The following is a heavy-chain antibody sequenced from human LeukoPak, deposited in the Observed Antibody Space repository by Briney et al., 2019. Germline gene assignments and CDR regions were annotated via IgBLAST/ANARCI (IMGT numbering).Heavy chain of an antibody. CDR3: ARDSVTTFGAFDI. V-gene: IGHV1-69*13. CDR1: GGTFSSYA. D-gene: IGHD3-16*01. J-gene: IGHJ3*02. CDR2: IIPIFGTA. Sequence: GASVKVSCKASGGTFSSYAISWVRQAPGQGLEWMGGIIPIFGTANYAQKFQGRVTITADESTSTAYMELSILRSEDTAVYYCARDSVTTFGAFDIWGQGTMVTVSS.